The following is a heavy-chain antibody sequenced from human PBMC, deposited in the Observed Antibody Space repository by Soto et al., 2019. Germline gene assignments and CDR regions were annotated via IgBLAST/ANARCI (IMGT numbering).Heavy chain of an antibody. Sequence: GGSLRLSCAASGFTFSDYWMTWVRQAPGKGLEWVANIKQDGTEKYYVDSVKGRFTISRDNAKNSLYLQVNSLRAEDTAIYYCATRGGTSRSSWYYLDYWGQGTPVTSPQ. CDR1: GFTFSDYW. CDR2: IKQDGTEK. CDR3: ATRGGTSRSSWYYLDY. D-gene: IGHD2-2*01. J-gene: IGHJ4*02. V-gene: IGHV3-7*01.